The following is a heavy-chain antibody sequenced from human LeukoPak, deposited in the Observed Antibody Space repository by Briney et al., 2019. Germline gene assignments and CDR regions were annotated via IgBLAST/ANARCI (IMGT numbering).Heavy chain of an antibody. Sequence: PGGSLRLSCAASGFTFSSYGMHWVRQAPGKGLEWVAFIRYDGSNKYYADSVKGRFTISRDNSKNTLYLQMNSLRAEDTAVYYCAKDPGGFGERYGYYYMDVWGKGTTVTISS. CDR1: GFTFSSYG. CDR3: AKDPGGFGERYGYYYMDV. CDR2: IRYDGSNK. D-gene: IGHD3-10*01. V-gene: IGHV3-30*02. J-gene: IGHJ6*03.